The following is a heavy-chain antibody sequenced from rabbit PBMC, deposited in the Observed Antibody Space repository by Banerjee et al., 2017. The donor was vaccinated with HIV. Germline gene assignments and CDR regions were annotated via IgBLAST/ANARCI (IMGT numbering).Heavy chain of an antibody. D-gene: IGHD2-1*01. J-gene: IGHJ5*01. CDR1: GFDFSNCY. Sequence: QLKETGGGLVQPGGSLTLSCKASGFDFSNCYMSWVRQAPGKGLEWLGIIYAGEGSTDYASWVNGRFTISSDNAQNTVDLQMNSLTAADTATYFCARGYDDYVIWEHHWLDLWGPGTLVTDS. V-gene: IGHV1S7*01. CDR3: ARGYDDYVIWEHHWLDL. CDR2: IYAGEGST.